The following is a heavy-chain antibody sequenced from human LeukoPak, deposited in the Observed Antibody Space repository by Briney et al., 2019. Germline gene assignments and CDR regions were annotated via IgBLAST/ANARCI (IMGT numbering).Heavy chain of an antibody. CDR2: IYHSGST. D-gene: IGHD2-2*01. J-gene: IGHJ3*02. V-gene: IGHV4-30-2*01. Sequence: PSETLSLTCTVSGGSISSGGYYWSWIRQPPGKGLEWIGYIYHSGSTYYNPSLKSRVTISVDRSKNQFSLKLSSVTAADTAVYYCAREGPYCSSTSCPGGKPDAFDIWGQGTMVTVSS. CDR3: AREGPYCSSTSCPGGKPDAFDI. CDR1: GGSISSGGYY.